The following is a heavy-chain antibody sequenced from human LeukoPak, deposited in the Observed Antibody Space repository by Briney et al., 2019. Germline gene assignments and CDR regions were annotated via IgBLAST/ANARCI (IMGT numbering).Heavy chain of an antibody. D-gene: IGHD6-13*01. CDR2: INAYNGNT. J-gene: IGHJ4*02. CDR3: ARDRREYIAAAGPPDFDY. Sequence: ASVKVSCKASGYTFTGYYMHWVRQAPGQGLEWMGWINAYNGNTNYAQKLQGRVTMTTDTSTSTAYMELRSLRSDDTAVYYCARDRREYIAAAGPPDFDYWGQGTLVTVSS. V-gene: IGHV1-18*04. CDR1: GYTFTGYY.